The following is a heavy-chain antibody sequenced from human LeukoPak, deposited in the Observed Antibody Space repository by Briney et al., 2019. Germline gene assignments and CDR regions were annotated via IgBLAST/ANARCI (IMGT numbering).Heavy chain of an antibody. D-gene: IGHD6-19*01. CDR1: GYTFTDYY. CDR2: INPNSGGT. V-gene: IGHV1-2*02. J-gene: IGHJ4*02. Sequence: AASVKVSCKASGYTFTDYYIHWVRQAPGQGLECMGWINPNSGGTNYAQKFQGRVTMTRDTSISTAYMELSRLRSDDTAVYYCARDVSGWYGDFDYWGQGTLVTVSS. CDR3: ARDVSGWYGDFDY.